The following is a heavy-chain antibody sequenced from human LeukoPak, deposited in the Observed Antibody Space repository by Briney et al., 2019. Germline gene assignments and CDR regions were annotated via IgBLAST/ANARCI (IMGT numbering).Heavy chain of an antibody. J-gene: IGHJ6*02. CDR1: GGSFSGYY. D-gene: IGHD3-3*01. Sequence: SETLSLTCAVYGGSFSGYYWSWIRQPPGKGLEWIGEINHSGSTNYNPSLKSRVTISVDTSKNQFSLKLSSVTAADTAVYYCARLPHTTIWGDVWGQGTTVTVSS. V-gene: IGHV4-34*01. CDR3: ARLPHTTIWGDV. CDR2: INHSGST.